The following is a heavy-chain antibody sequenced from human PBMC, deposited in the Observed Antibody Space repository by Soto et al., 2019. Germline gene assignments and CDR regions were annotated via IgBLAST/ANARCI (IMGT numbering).Heavy chain of an antibody. D-gene: IGHD6-13*01. CDR1: GYSFTSFG. CDR3: ARLRLEAAAGSWFDP. J-gene: IGHJ5*02. V-gene: IGHV1-18*01. CDR2: VNAYNGNT. Sequence: ASVKVSCKASGYSFTSFGVNWVRQAPGQGLEWMGWVNAYNGNTNYAQKFQGRVTLTADTSTSTAYMEVGSLRSDDTAVYYCARLRLEAAAGSWFDPWGQGTLVTVSS.